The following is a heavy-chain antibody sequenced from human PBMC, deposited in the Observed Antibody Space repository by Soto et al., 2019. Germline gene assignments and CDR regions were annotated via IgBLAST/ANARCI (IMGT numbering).Heavy chain of an antibody. CDR1: GFTFSSYG. CDR2: ISYDGSNK. Sequence: VQLVESGGGVVQPGMSLRLSCAASGFTFSSYGMHWVRQAPGKGLEWVADISYDGSNKYYADSVKGRFTISRDKSKNTLYLQMNSLRAEDTAVYYCAKDVLTGSYYYYCGMDVWGQGTTVTVSS. J-gene: IGHJ6*02. D-gene: IGHD7-27*01. CDR3: AKDVLTGSYYYYCGMDV. V-gene: IGHV3-30*18.